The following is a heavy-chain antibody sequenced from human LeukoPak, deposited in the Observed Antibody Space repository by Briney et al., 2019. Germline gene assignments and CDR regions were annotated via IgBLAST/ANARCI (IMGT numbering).Heavy chain of an antibody. J-gene: IGHJ4*02. Sequence: ATVKVSCKASGYTFTNYGITWVRQAPGQGLEWMGWISAYNGNTNYAQKLQGRVTMTTDTSTSTAYMELRSLRSDDTAVYYCARSSGNYYDSSGYENYWGQGTLVTVSS. CDR1: GYTFTNYG. CDR3: ARSSGNYYDSSGYENY. CDR2: ISAYNGNT. D-gene: IGHD3-22*01. V-gene: IGHV1-18*01.